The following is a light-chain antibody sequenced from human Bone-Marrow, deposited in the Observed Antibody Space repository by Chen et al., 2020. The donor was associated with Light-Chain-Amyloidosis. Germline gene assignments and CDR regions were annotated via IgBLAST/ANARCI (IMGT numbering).Light chain of an antibody. CDR1: NIGSTS. CDR3: QVWDRRSDRPV. V-gene: IGLV3-21*02. Sequence: SYVLTQPSSVSVAPGQTATIACGGNNIGSTSVHWYQQTPGQAPLLLVYDDSDRPSGIPERLSGSNSGNTATLTISRVEAGDEADYYCQVWDRRSDRPVFGGGTKLTVL. CDR2: DDS. J-gene: IGLJ3*02.